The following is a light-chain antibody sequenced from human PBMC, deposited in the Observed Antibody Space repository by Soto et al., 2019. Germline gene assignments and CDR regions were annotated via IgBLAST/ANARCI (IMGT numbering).Light chain of an antibody. CDR3: QQRRNWPLT. CDR1: QSVSRY. J-gene: IGKJ3*01. Sequence: EIVLTQSPATLSLSPGERATLSCRASQSVSRYLAWYQQKPGQAPRLLIYDASNRATGIPARFSGSGSGTDFTLTISSLEPDDFAVYYCQQRRNWPLTFGPGTKVDLK. V-gene: IGKV3-11*01. CDR2: DAS.